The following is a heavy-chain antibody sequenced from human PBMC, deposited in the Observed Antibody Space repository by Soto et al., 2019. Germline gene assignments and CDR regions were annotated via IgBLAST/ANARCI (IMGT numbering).Heavy chain of an antibody. CDR2: ISGSGGST. Sequence: GGSLRLSCAASRFTFSSYAMSWVRQAPGKGLEWVSAISGSGGSTYYADSVKGRFTISRDNSKNTLYLQMNSLRAEDTAVYYCAKDIDWPYYYYYMDVWGKGTTVTVSS. CDR1: RFTFSSYA. CDR3: AKDIDWPYYYYYMDV. D-gene: IGHD3-9*01. V-gene: IGHV3-23*01. J-gene: IGHJ6*03.